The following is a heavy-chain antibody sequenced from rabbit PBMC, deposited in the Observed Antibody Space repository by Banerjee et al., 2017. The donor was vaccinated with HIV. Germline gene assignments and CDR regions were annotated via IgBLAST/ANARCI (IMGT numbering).Heavy chain of an antibody. CDR1: GFSFNSGYD. CDR2: IYAGSSGST. CDR3: ARFYAGYGDFGYAAM. D-gene: IGHD7-1*01. Sequence: QSLEESGGGLVKPGASLTLTCKASGFSFNSGYDMCWVRQAPGKGLEWIACIYAGSSGSTYSATWAKGRFTISRTSSTTVTLQMTSLTVADTATYFCARFYAGYGDFGYAAMWGPGTLVTVS. V-gene: IGHV1S40*01. J-gene: IGHJ6*01.